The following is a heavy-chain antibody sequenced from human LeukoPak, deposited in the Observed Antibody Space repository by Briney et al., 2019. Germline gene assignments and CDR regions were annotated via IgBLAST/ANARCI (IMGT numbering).Heavy chain of an antibody. Sequence: PGGSLRLSCAASGFTFSSYWMSWVRQAPGKGLEWVANIKQDGSEKYYVDSVKGRFTISRDNSKNTLYLQMNSLRAEDTAVYYCADSNYWYPTDYWGQGTLVTVSS. CDR2: IKQDGSEK. CDR3: ADSNYWYPTDY. J-gene: IGHJ4*02. V-gene: IGHV3-7*05. CDR1: GFTFSSYW. D-gene: IGHD4-11*01.